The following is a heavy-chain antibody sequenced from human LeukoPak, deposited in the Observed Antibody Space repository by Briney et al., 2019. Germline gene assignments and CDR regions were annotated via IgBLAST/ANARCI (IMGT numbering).Heavy chain of an antibody. V-gene: IGHV1-2*06. D-gene: IGHD3-3*02. CDR2: INPKRGDT. Sequence: ASVKVSCKASGYTFTSYDINWVRQAPGQGLEWMGRINPKRGDTDNAQKFEGRVAMTSDTSINAVYMDLIRLRFDDTAVYYCARVLEGHMDVWGNGTTVTV. CDR3: ARVLEGHMDV. CDR1: GYTFTSYD. J-gene: IGHJ6*03.